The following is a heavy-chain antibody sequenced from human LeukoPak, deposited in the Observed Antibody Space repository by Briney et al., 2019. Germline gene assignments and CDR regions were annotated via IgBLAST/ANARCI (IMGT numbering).Heavy chain of an antibody. CDR1: GCSVRSESYY. V-gene: IGHV4-61*01. CDR2: TYDSGRT. CDR3: ARTMTVWQHFDL. Sequence: SDTLSLTCTVSGCSVRSESYYWSWVRQSPAKGLEWIGYTYDSGRTDYNPSLKSRVTILVDTSRNQFSLKLVSVTTADTAIYYCARTMTVWQHFDLWGQGTPVTVSS. J-gene: IGHJ4*02. D-gene: IGHD2-21*02.